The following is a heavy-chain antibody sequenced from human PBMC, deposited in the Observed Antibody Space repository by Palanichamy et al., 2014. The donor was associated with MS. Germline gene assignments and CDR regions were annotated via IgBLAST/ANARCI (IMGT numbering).Heavy chain of an antibody. CDR2: IYFSGST. CDR3: ARDTGYSYGYQYYAFDI. Sequence: QVQLQESGPGLVKPPQTLSLTCTVSGGSISSGGYYWSWIRQHPGKGLEWIGYIYFSGSTYYNPSLESRVTISVDTSKNQFSLKLSSVTAADRAVYYCARDTGYSYGYQYYAFDIWGQGTMVTVSS. V-gene: IGHV4-31*03. D-gene: IGHD5-18*01. CDR1: GGSISSGGYY. J-gene: IGHJ3*02.